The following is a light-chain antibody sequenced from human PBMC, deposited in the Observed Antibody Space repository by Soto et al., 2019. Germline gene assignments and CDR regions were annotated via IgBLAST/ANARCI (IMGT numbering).Light chain of an antibody. Sequence: IQMTQSPSTLSASVGDRVTITCRASQSISSWLAWYQQKPGKAPKLLIYDASSLESGVPSRFSGSGSGTEFTLTISSLQPDAFATYYCQQYNSYSWTFGQGTKVEIK. CDR2: DAS. CDR3: QQYNSYSWT. J-gene: IGKJ1*01. CDR1: QSISSW. V-gene: IGKV1-5*01.